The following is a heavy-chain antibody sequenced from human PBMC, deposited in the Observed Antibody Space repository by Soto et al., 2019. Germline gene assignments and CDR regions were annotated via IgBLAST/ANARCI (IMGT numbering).Heavy chain of an antibody. D-gene: IGHD5-18*01. CDR3: ATVDTAMVTDY. CDR1: GGSISSGDYY. CDR2: IYYSGST. Sequence: SETLSLTCTVSGGSISSGDYYWSWIRQPPGKGLEWIGYIYYSGSTYYNPSLKSRVTISVDTSKNQFSLKLSSVTAADTAVYYCATVDTAMVTDYWGQGTLVTAPQ. J-gene: IGHJ4*02. V-gene: IGHV4-30-4*01.